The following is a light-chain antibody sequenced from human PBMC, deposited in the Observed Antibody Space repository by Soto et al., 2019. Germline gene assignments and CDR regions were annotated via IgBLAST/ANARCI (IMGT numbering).Light chain of an antibody. Sequence: IQLTQSPPTLSAYVGDRVTITCRASQPISSWLAWYQQKPGKAPKLLIYAASSLQSGVPSRFSGSASGTDFTLTISSLQPEDFATYYCLQDYSYPWTFGQGTKVDIK. V-gene: IGKV1-6*01. CDR2: AAS. CDR1: QPISSW. J-gene: IGKJ1*01. CDR3: LQDYSYPWT.